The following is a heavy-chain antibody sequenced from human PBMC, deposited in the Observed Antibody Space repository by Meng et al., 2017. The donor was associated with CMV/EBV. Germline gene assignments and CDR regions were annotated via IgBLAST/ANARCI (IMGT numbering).Heavy chain of an antibody. Sequence: SVKVSCKASGDTFSSYAISWVRQAPGQGLEWMGGIIPIFGTANYAQKFQGRVTITTDESTSTAYMELSSLRSEDTAVYYCARDSVRDIVVVPAADYYYYGMDVWGQGTTVTVSS. CDR1: GDTFSSYA. CDR2: IIPIFGTA. J-gene: IGHJ6*02. V-gene: IGHV1-69*05. D-gene: IGHD2-2*01. CDR3: ARDSVRDIVVVPAADYYYYGMDV.